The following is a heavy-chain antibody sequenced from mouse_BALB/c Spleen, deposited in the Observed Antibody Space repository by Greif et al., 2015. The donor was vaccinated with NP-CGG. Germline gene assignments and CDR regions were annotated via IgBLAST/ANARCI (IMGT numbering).Heavy chain of an antibody. CDR2: IWSGGST. J-gene: IGHJ4*01. CDR3: ARNAHYAMDY. CDR1: GFSLTSYG. V-gene: IGHV2-2*02. Sequence: QVQLKQSGPGLVQPSQSLSITCTVSGFSLTSYGVHWVRQSPGKGLEWLGVIWSGGSTDYNAAFISRLSISKDNSKSQVFFKMNSLQANDTAIYYCARNAHYAMDYWGQGTSATVSS.